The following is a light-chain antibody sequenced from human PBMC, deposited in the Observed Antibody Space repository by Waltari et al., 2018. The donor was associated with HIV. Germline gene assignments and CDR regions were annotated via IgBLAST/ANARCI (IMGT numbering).Light chain of an antibody. CDR1: NIGSKS. CDR2: DDT. CDR3: QVWDTSGDPWV. J-gene: IGLJ3*02. V-gene: IGLV3-21*02. Sequence: SYVLTQPPSVSVAPGQTARITCGGNNIGSKSVHWYQQKPGQAPVLVVYDDTDRPSGIPERFSGSNSGTTATLTISRVEVGDEADYYCQVWDTSGDPWVFGGGTKLTVL.